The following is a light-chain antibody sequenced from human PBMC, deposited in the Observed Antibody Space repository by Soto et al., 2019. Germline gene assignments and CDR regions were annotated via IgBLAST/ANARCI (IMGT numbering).Light chain of an antibody. CDR2: KAS. CDR1: PSVDRC. CDR3: QQFYRYPWT. J-gene: IGKJ1*01. V-gene: IGKV1-5*03. Sequence: DIQMTQSPSTLSASVGDRVTITCRAGPSVDRCLAWYQQKPGKAPHLLVYKASSLETGVPSTFSGSGSVTEFTLTITSLQPDDFATYYCQQFYRYPWTFGQGTKVEIK.